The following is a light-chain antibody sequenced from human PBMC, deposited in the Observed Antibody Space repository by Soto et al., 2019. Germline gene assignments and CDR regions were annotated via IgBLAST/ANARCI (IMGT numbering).Light chain of an antibody. CDR2: GVS. CDR1: QIIDTY. Sequence: DIHMTQSPSSLYASIGDRVTITCRSSQIIDTYLNWYQQKPGKAPKLLIYGVSKLQSGVPPRFNGSGAGTEFTLTITGLQPEHCAAYFCQQSYSSPLLALGGGTKVEMK. J-gene: IGKJ4*01. V-gene: IGKV1-39*01. CDR3: QQSYSSPLLA.